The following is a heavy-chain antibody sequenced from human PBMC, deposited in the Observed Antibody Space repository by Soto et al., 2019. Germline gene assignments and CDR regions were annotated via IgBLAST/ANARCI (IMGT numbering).Heavy chain of an antibody. J-gene: IGHJ4*02. CDR3: ARIPGSDPPP. D-gene: IGHD3-10*01. CDR2: SCQSGHT. Sequence: PSQTMSLTCTVSGGSISSINWRWIRQPPGKGLEWIGESCQSGHTNYSPSLKSRVTISIDTSKNQFSLKLSSVTAADTAVYYCARIPGSDPPPWGQGTLVTVSS. CDR1: GGSISSIN. V-gene: IGHV4-59*01.